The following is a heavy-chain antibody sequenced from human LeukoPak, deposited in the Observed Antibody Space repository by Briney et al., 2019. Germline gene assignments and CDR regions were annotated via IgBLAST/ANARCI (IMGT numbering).Heavy chain of an antibody. CDR2: IISGSGGST. CDR3: AKGGGAAHYYMVV. D-gene: IGHD3-16*01. V-gene: IGHV3-23*01. J-gene: IGHJ6*03. CDR1: GFTFSPYA. Sequence: GGSLRLSCAPSGFTFSPYAMTWVRQAPGKGLEWVSAIISGSGGSTYYADSVRGRFTISRDNSKNPLYLQMNSRRVEDTAVYYCAKGGGAAHYYMVVWGKGTTVTVSS.